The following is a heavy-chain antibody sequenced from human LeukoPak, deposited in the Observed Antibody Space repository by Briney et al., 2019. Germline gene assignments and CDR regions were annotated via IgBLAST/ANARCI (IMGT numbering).Heavy chain of an antibody. CDR2: ISPYNGDT. Sequence: ASVKDSCKASGYTFSSYTISWVRQLPGQRLEWLGWISPYNGDTNYAQQLQGRVTMTTDTSTSTAYMELRILRSDDKAVYYCAREAYYCDNSGYYWNYWGQGTLVTVSS. V-gene: IGHV1-18*01. CDR1: GYTFSSYT. J-gene: IGHJ4*02. D-gene: IGHD3-22*01. CDR3: AREAYYCDNSGYYWNY.